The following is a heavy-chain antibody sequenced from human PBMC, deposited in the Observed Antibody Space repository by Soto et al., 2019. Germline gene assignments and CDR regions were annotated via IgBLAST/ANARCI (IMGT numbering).Heavy chain of an antibody. Sequence: ASVKVSCKASGYTFTSYGISWVRQAPGQGLEWMGWISAYNGNTNYAQKLQGRVTMTTDTSTSTAYMELRSLRSDDTAVYYCARDVGRMIFGVVIFPGYYYYGMDVWGQGTTVTVSS. D-gene: IGHD3-3*01. V-gene: IGHV1-18*04. CDR2: ISAYNGNT. J-gene: IGHJ6*02. CDR1: GYTFTSYG. CDR3: ARDVGRMIFGVVIFPGYYYYGMDV.